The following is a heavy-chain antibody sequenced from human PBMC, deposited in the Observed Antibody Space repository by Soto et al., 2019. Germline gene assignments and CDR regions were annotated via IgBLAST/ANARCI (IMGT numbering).Heavy chain of an antibody. D-gene: IGHD3-10*01. V-gene: IGHV3-15*07. CDR2: IKSKTDGGTT. CDR1: GFTFSNAW. CDR3: TNGGFGAITMVRGVIIISTDFDY. Sequence: PGGSLRLSCAASGFTFSNAWMNWVRQAPGKGLEWVGRIKSKTDGGTTDYAAPVKGRFTISRDDSKNTLYLQMNSLKTEDTAVYYCTNGGFGAITMVRGVIIISTDFDYWGQGTLVTVSS. J-gene: IGHJ4*02.